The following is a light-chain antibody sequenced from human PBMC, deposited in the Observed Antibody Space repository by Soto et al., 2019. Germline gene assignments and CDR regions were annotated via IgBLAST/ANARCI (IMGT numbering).Light chain of an antibody. J-gene: IGKJ5*01. Sequence: DLQMTQSPSTLSASVGDRVTITCRASQSISNLLAWYQQKPGRAPTLLIYKASTLESGVPSRFSGSGSGTEFALTISSLQPDDCATYYCQQYNSYPLTFGQGTRLEIK. CDR1: QSISNL. CDR2: KAS. V-gene: IGKV1-5*03. CDR3: QQYNSYPLT.